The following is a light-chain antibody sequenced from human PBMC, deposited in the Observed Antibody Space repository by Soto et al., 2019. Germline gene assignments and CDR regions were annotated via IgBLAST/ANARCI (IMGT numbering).Light chain of an antibody. V-gene: IGLV2-8*01. CDR3: SSYAGSSNV. CDR2: EVN. J-gene: IGLJ1*01. Sequence: QSVLTQPPSASGSPGQSVAISCTGTSSDVGGYNYVSWYQQHPGKAPKLMIYEVNKRPSGVPDRFSGSKSGNTASLTVSGPKAEDEADYYCSSYAGSSNVFGTGTKVTVL. CDR1: SSDVGGYNY.